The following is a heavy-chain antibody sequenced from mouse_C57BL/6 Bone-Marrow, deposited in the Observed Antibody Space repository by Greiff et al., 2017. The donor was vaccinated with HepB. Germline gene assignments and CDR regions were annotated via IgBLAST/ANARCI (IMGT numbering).Heavy chain of an antibody. V-gene: IGHV5-15*01. J-gene: IGHJ1*03. CDR2: ISNLAYSI. CDR3: ARRYSNRYWCFDV. CDR1: GFTFSDYG. Sequence: EVKLVESGGGLVQPGGSLKLSCAASGFTFSDYGMAWVRQAPRKGPEWVAFISNLAYSIYYADTVTGRFTISRENAKNTLYLEMSSLRSEDTAMYYCARRYSNRYWCFDVWGTGTTVTVSS. D-gene: IGHD2-5*01.